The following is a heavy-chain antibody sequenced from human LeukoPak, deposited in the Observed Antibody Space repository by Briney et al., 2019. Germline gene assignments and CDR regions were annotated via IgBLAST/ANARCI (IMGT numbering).Heavy chain of an antibody. Sequence: SQTLSLTCTVSGGSISSGGYYWSWIRQPPGKGLEWIGYIYYSGSTNYNPSLKSRVTISVDTSRNQFSLKLSSVTAADTAVYYCASGSGSYFGGAYYYYGMDVWGQGTTVTVSS. CDR2: IYYSGST. D-gene: IGHD3-10*01. J-gene: IGHJ6*02. V-gene: IGHV4-61*08. CDR1: GGSISSGGYY. CDR3: ASGSGSYFGGAYYYYGMDV.